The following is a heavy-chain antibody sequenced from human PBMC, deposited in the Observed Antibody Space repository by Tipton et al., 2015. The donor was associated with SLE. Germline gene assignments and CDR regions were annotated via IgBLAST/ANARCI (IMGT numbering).Heavy chain of an antibody. J-gene: IGHJ2*01. D-gene: IGHD1-26*01. V-gene: IGHV4-4*07. Sequence: TLSLTCTVSGGSIRSYYWSWIRLTPGKGLEWIGDIYYRGSPYYRESTTYSPSLERQATMSLDTPKNQFSLYLNSATAADTAVYYCAKADEVVGGQDPYGYFGLRRRGTLVAVSS. CDR3: AKADEVVGGQDPYGYFGL. CDR2: IYYRGSPYYREST. CDR1: GGSIRSYY.